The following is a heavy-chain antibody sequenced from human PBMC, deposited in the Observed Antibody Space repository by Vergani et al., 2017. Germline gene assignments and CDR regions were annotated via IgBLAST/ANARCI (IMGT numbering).Heavy chain of an antibody. J-gene: IGHJ4*02. CDR1: GFTFSSYG. Sequence: QVQLVESGGGVVQPGRSLRLSCAASGFTFSSYGMHWVRQAPGKGLEWVAVIWYDGSNKYYADSVKGRFTISRDNSKNTLYLQMNSLRAEDTAVYYCAREYLTRYYFDYWGQGTLVTVYS. V-gene: IGHV3-33*01. CDR3: AREYLTRYYFDY. CDR2: IWYDGSNK.